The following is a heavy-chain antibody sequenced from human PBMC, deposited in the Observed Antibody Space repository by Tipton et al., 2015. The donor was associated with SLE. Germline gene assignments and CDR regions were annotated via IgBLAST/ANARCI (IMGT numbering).Heavy chain of an antibody. D-gene: IGHD4-17*01. CDR1: GFRFSSYE. CDR3: ATWNYGDYFISPYFDY. J-gene: IGHJ4*02. V-gene: IGHV3-48*03. CDR2: IDSDGSTI. Sequence: SLRLSCAASGFRFSSYEMSWVRQAPGKGLEWLSYIDSDGSTIYYADSVKGRFTISRNNTKNSLYLQMNSLRAEDTAVYYCATWNYGDYFISPYFDYWGQGALVTVSS.